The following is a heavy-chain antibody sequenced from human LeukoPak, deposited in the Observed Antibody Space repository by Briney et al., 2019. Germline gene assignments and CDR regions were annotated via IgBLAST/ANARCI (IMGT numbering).Heavy chain of an antibody. J-gene: IGHJ5*02. Sequence: SKTLSLTCTVSGDSISSTSYYWGWIRQPPGKGLEWIGDIYYSASTYYNPSLKSRVTISVDTSKNQFSLKLNSVTAADTAVYYCARHLGVWLGESNWFDPWGQGTLVTVSS. V-gene: IGHV4-39*01. CDR1: GDSISSTSYY. CDR3: ARHLGVWLGESNWFDP. D-gene: IGHD3-10*01. CDR2: IYYSAST.